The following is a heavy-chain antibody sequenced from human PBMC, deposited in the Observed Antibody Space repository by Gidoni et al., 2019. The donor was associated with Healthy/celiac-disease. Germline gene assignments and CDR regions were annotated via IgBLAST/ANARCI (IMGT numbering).Heavy chain of an antibody. D-gene: IGHD3-10*01. J-gene: IGHJ4*02. V-gene: IGHV2-5*02. Sequence: QLTLKASGPTLVKPTPPLTLNCTFSGFSLSTSGVGVGWIRQPPGKALEWLALSYWDDDKRYSPSLKSRRTITKDTSKNQVVLTMTNMDPVDTATYYCALLREVREPASYWGQGTLGTVSS. CDR2: SYWDDDK. CDR1: GFSLSTSGVG. CDR3: ALLREVREPASY.